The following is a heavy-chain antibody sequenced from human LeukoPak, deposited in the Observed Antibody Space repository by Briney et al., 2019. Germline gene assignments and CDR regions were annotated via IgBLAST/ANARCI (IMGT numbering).Heavy chain of an antibody. J-gene: IGHJ5*02. CDR3: ARKSTVTTYNWFDP. CDR1: EYTFTNYA. Sequence: ASVKVSCKASEYTFTNYAMHWVRQAPGQRLEWMGWINAGNGNTKYSQKFQGRVTITRDTSASTAYMELSSLRSEDTAVYYCARKSTVTTYNWFDPWGQGTLVTVSS. CDR2: INAGNGNT. V-gene: IGHV1-3*01. D-gene: IGHD4-17*01.